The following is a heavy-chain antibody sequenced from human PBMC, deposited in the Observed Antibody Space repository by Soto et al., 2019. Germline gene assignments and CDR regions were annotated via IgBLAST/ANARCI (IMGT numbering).Heavy chain of an antibody. Sequence: QITLKESGPTLVKPTQTLTLTCTFSGLSLSISGVGLGWIRQPPGKALEWLVLIDWDYDNLYSSSLKTRININKDTSKNQVVLTMTHMDPVDTATYYCAHSRHYYYYLDVWGKGTTVTVSS. CDR1: GLSLSISGVG. V-gene: IGHV2-5*02. J-gene: IGHJ6*03. CDR2: IDWDYDN. CDR3: AHSRHYYYYLDV.